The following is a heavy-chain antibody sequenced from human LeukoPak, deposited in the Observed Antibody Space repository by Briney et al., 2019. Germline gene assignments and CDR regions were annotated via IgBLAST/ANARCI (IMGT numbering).Heavy chain of an antibody. J-gene: IGHJ5*02. CDR3: ARDRMPSLYRGLDP. CDR1: GFTFSSYD. CDR2: LTTTGDT. D-gene: IGHD3-10*01. V-gene: IGHV3-13*01. Sequence: PGGSLRLSCAASGFTFSSYDMYWVRQATGKGLDWVSPLTTTGDTYYPGSVKGRFTISRENAKNSLYLQMNSLRVGDTAVYYCARDRMPSLYRGLDPWGQGTLVIVSS.